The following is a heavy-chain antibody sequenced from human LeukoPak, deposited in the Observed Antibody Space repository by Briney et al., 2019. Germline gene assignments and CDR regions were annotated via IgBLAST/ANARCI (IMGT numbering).Heavy chain of an antibody. CDR3: DRGRRPVGGKRYFDF. V-gene: IGHV4-34*01. CDR1: GGFFSGYY. CDR2: INHSGSS. Sequence: SETLSLTCAVYGGFFSGYYWTWIRQPPGNGLEWIGEINHSGSSNYNPSLKGRVTISVDTPGNQFSLKLRYVTAAATAVYYRDRGRRPVGGKRYFDFWRRGTLVTVSS. D-gene: IGHD1-26*01. J-gene: IGHJ4*02.